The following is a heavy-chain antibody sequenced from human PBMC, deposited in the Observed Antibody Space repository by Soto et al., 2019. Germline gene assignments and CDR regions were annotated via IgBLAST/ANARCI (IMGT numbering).Heavy chain of an antibody. CDR2: ISYDGISK. Sequence: QVQLVESGGGVVQPGRSLRLSCAASGFTFSSYGMHWVRQAPGKGLEWVALISYDGISKYYADSLKGRFTISRDNSRNTLYLQMNSLRAEDTAVYYCAGGHYFGDYWGQGTLVTVSS. D-gene: IGHD3-10*01. CDR1: GFTFSSYG. CDR3: AGGHYFGDY. J-gene: IGHJ4*02. V-gene: IGHV3-30-3*01.